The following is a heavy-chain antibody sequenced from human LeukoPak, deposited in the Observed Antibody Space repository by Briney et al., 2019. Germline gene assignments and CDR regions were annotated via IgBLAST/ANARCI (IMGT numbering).Heavy chain of an antibody. J-gene: IGHJ4*02. D-gene: IGHD6-13*01. Sequence: SQTLSLTCAISGDRVSSNSATWNWIRQSPSRGLEWLGRTYYRSKWSHDYATSVRSRITINQDTSKNQFSLQLNSLTPEDTAVYLCARDGPLAPAGRLFDCWGQGALVTVSS. CDR3: ARDGPLAPAGRLFDC. V-gene: IGHV6-1*01. CDR1: GDRVSSNSAT. CDR2: TYYRSKWSH.